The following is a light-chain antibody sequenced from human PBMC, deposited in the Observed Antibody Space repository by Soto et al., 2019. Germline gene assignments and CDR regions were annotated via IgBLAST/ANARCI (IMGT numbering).Light chain of an antibody. V-gene: IGKV1-12*01. CDR2: EAS. Sequence: IQMTQSPSSVSASVGDRFTITCRASQGISSWLAWYQQKPGKAPKLLIYEASSLQSGVPSRFSGSGSGTDFTLTISSLQPEDFAVYYCQQYHNWPITFGQGTRLEIK. CDR1: QGISSW. J-gene: IGKJ5*01. CDR3: QQYHNWPIT.